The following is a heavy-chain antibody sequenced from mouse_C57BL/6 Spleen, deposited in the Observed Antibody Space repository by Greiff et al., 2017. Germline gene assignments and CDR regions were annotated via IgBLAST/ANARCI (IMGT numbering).Heavy chain of an antibody. CDR2: ISSGSSTI. CDR3: ARPGTTVGAMDY. J-gene: IGHJ4*01. Sequence: EVMLVESGGGLVKPGGSLKLSCAASGFTFSDYGMHWVRQAPEKGLEWFAYISSGSSTIYYADTVKGRFTISRDNAKNTLFLQMTSLRSEDTAMYYCARPGTTVGAMDYWGQGTSVTVSS. CDR1: GFTFSDYG. D-gene: IGHD1-1*01. V-gene: IGHV5-17*01.